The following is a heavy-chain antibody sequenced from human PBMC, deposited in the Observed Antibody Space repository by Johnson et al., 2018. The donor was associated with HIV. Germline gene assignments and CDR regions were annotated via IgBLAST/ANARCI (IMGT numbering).Heavy chain of an antibody. CDR1: GFTVSSNY. CDR3: AKPRYYDNAFEM. CDR2: IYSGGRT. D-gene: IGHD3-16*01. J-gene: IGHJ3*02. Sequence: VQLVESGGGLVQPGGYLRLSCAASGFTVSSNYMSWVRQAPGKGLEWVSIIYSGGRTYYADSVKGRFTISRDNSKNTLYLQMNSLRAEDTAVYYCAKPRYYDNAFEMWGQGTMVTVSS. V-gene: IGHV3-66*04.